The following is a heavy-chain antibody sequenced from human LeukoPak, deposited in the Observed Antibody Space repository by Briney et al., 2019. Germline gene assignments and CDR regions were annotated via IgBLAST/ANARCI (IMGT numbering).Heavy chain of an antibody. V-gene: IGHV4-59*08. CDR2: IYYSGST. D-gene: IGHD3-10*01. J-gene: IGHJ4*02. Sequence: SSETLSLTCTVSGGSISSYYWSWIRQPPGKGLEWIGYIYYSGSTYYNPSLKSRVTISVDTSKNQFSLKLNSVTATDTAVYYCARHYGPWGQGTLVTVSS. CDR1: GGSISSYY. CDR3: ARHYGP.